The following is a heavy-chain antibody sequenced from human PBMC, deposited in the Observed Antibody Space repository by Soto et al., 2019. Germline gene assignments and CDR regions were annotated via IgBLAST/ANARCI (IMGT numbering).Heavy chain of an antibody. CDR1: GGSISSYY. Sequence: PSETLSLTCTVSGGSISSYYWSWIRQPPGKGLEWIGYIYYSGSTNYNPSLKSRVTISVDTSKNQFSLKLSSVTAADTAVYYCARTYSSSWYDWYYYYGMDVWGQGTTVTVSS. V-gene: IGHV4-59*12. CDR2: IYYSGST. CDR3: ARTYSSSWYDWYYYYGMDV. D-gene: IGHD6-13*01. J-gene: IGHJ6*02.